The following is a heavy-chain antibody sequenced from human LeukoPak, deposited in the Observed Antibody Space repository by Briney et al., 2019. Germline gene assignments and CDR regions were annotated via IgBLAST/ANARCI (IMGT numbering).Heavy chain of an antibody. Sequence: SETLSLTCTVSGGSISSSSYYWGWIRQPPGKGLEWIGSIYYSGSTYYNPSLKSRVTISVDTSKNQFSLKLSSVTAADTAVYYRARDPHGLTWFGELSNWFDPRGQGTLVTVSS. CDR1: GGSISSSSYY. V-gene: IGHV4-39*07. CDR2: IYYSGST. CDR3: ARDPHGLTWFGELSNWFDP. D-gene: IGHD3-10*01. J-gene: IGHJ5*02.